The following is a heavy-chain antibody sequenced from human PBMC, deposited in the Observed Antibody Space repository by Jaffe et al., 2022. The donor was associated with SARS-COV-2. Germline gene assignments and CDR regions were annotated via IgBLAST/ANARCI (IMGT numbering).Heavy chain of an antibody. CDR3: AKGDDILTGYYPLGY. Sequence: EVQLVESGGGLVQPGRSLRLSCAASGFTFDDYAMHWVRQAPGKGLEWVSGISWNSGSIGYADSVKGRFTISRDNAKNSLYLQMNSLRAEDTALYYCAKGDDILTGYYPLGYWGQGTLVTVSS. CDR1: GFTFDDYA. V-gene: IGHV3-9*01. CDR2: ISWNSGSI. D-gene: IGHD3-9*01. J-gene: IGHJ4*02.